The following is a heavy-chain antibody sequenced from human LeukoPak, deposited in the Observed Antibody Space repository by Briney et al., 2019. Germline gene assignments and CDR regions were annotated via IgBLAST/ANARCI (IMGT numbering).Heavy chain of an antibody. V-gene: IGHV3-23*01. D-gene: IGHD5-12*01. Sequence: GGSLRPSCAASGFSFNVYAMSWVRQAPGRGLEWISIISGSGDSIYYANSVKGRFTISRDNSKNTVYLQMNSLRAEDTAVYYCAKNPDIVATYNYFDYWGQGSLVTVSS. CDR1: GFSFNVYA. CDR3: AKNPDIVATYNYFDY. J-gene: IGHJ4*02. CDR2: ISGSGDSI.